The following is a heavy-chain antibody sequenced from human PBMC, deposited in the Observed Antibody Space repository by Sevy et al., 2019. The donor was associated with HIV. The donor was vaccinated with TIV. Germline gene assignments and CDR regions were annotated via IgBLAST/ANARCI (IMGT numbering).Heavy chain of an antibody. J-gene: IGHJ3*01. CDR3: ARERGPFDAFDV. D-gene: IGHD3-16*01. V-gene: IGHV3-7*01. CDR2: IKQDGSEK. CDR1: GFTFRTYW. Sequence: GGSLRLSCAASGFTFRTYWMSWVRQAPGKGLEWVANIKQDGSEKYYVDSVKGRFSISRDNAKNSLYLQMNNLRAEDTAVYYCARERGPFDAFDVWGQGTMVTVSS.